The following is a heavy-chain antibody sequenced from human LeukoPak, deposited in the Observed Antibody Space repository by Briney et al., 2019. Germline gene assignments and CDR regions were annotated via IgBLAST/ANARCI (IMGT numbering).Heavy chain of an antibody. CDR3: ARGNAGYIDY. Sequence: SQTLSLTCAISGDSVSSNSAAWTWIRQSPSRGLEWLGRAHYRSKWYNGYAVSVKSRITINPDTSKNQFSLQLKSVTPEDTAVYYCARGNAGYIDYWGQGTLVTVSS. J-gene: IGHJ4*02. CDR2: AHYRSKWYN. CDR1: GDSVSSNSAA. V-gene: IGHV6-1*01. D-gene: IGHD2-2*02.